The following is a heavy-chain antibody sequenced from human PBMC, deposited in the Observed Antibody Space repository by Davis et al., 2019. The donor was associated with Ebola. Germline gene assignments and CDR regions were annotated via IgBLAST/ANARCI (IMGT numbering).Heavy chain of an antibody. J-gene: IGHJ4*02. D-gene: IGHD2-2*01. CDR2: IYTSGST. Sequence: SETLSLTCTVSGGSISSYYWSWIRQPAGKGLEWIGHIYTSGSTNYNPSLKSRVTISVDTSKNQFSLKLSSVTAADTAVHYCARSGYCSSPSCYGSQIDYWGQGTLVTVSP. V-gene: IGHV4-4*07. CDR1: GGSISSYY. CDR3: ARSGYCSSPSCYGSQIDY.